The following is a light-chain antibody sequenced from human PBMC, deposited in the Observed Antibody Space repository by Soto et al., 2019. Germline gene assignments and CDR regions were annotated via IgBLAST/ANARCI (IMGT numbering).Light chain of an antibody. V-gene: IGKV3-15*01. Sequence: EIVMTQSPATLSVSPGERATLSCRASQSVSSNLAWYQQKPGQAPRLLIYGASTRATGIPARVSGSGSGTEFTLTISSLQAEDFAVYYCQQYNNWPQTFGQVT. J-gene: IGKJ1*01. CDR3: QQYNNWPQT. CDR2: GAS. CDR1: QSVSSN.